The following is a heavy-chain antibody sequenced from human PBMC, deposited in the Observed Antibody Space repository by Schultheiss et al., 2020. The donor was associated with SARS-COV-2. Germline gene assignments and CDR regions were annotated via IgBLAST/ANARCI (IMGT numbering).Heavy chain of an antibody. J-gene: IGHJ4*02. CDR3: ARRLPHDY. Sequence: ASVKVSCKASGYTFTGYYIHWVRQAPGQGLEWMGWINPNSGGTNYAQKFQGRVTMTTDTSTSTAYMELRSLRSDDTDVYYCARRLPHDYWGQGTLVTVSS. CDR2: INPNSGGT. D-gene: IGHD5-12*01. CDR1: GYTFTGYY. V-gene: IGHV1-2*02.